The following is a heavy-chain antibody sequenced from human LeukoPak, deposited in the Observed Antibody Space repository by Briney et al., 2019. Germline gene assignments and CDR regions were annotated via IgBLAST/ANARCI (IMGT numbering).Heavy chain of an antibody. V-gene: IGHV1-8*01. CDR2: MNPNSGNT. J-gene: IGHJ4*02. CDR3: ARDVDSYGSFDY. CDR1: GYTFTSYD. Sequence: ASVKVSCKASGYTFTSYDINWVLQATGQGLEWMGWMNPNSGNTGYAQKFQGRVTMTRNTSISTAYMELSSLRSEDTAVYYCARDVDSYGSFDYWGQGTLVTVSS. D-gene: IGHD5-18*01.